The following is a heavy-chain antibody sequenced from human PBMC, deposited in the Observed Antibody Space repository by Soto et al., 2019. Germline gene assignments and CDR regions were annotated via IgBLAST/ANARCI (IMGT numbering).Heavy chain of an antibody. CDR2: ISGSGGST. CDR1: GFTFSSYA. CDR3: AKVRSITMIVVVPYDAFDI. D-gene: IGHD3-22*01. Sequence: GGSLRLSCAASGFTFSSYAMSWVRQPPGKGLEWVSAISGSGGSTYYADSVKGRFTISRDNSKNTLYLQMNSLRAEDTAVYYCAKVRSITMIVVVPYDAFDIWGQGTMVTVSS. V-gene: IGHV3-23*01. J-gene: IGHJ3*02.